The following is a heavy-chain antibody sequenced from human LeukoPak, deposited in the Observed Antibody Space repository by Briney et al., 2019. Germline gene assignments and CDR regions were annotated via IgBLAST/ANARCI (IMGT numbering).Heavy chain of an antibody. J-gene: IGHJ6*03. CDR1: GYTFTGYY. V-gene: IGHV1-2*02. CDR2: INPNSGGT. D-gene: IGHD2-2*01. CDR3: ARDLVPAAIPYYYTDV. Sequence: ASVKVSCKASGYTFTGYYMHWVRQAPGQGLEWMGWINPNSGGTNYAQKFQGRVTMTRDTSISTAYMELSRLRSDDTAVYYCARDLVPAAIPYYYTDVWGKGTTVTVSS.